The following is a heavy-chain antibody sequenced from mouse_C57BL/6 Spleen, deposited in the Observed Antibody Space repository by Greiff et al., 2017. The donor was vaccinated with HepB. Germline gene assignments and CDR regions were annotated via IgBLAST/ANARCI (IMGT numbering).Heavy chain of an antibody. CDR1: GYTLTGYW. V-gene: IGHV1-9*01. CDR2: ILPGSGST. CDR3: ARRTTGWYFDV. J-gene: IGHJ1*03. D-gene: IGHD1-1*01. Sequence: VQLQQPGAELMKSGASVKLSCKATGYTLTGYWTEWVKQRHGHGLERTGQILPGSGSTNYHEKLNGKATFTAATSSNPAYMQLRSLKTEDSAIYYFARRTTGWYFDVWSTWASVTVAS.